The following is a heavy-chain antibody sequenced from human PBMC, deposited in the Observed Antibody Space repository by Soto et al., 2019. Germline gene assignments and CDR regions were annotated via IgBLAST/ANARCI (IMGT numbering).Heavy chain of an antibody. CDR1: GGSISSYY. J-gene: IGHJ4*02. D-gene: IGHD6-13*01. CDR2: IYYSGST. CDR3: AGRGAAGLYYFDY. V-gene: IGHV4-59*08. Sequence: QVQLQESGPGLVKPSETLSLTCTVSGGSISSYYWSWIRQPPGKGLEWIGYIYYSGSTNYNPSLKRRVTISVDTSKNQFSLKLSSVTAADTAVYYCAGRGAAGLYYFDYWGQGTLVTVSS.